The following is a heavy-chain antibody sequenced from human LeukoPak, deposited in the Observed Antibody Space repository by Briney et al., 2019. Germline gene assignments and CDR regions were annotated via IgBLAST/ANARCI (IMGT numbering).Heavy chain of an antibody. D-gene: IGHD2-2*01. J-gene: IGHJ4*02. Sequence: VASVKVSCKASGYTFTNYGISWVRQAPGQGLEWMAWISANNGETRYAQNLQGRLTMTTDTSTSTAYMELRSLRPDDTAMYYCARVPPSAHQLLSSDYWGQGTQVTVSS. CDR2: ISANNGET. CDR3: ARVPPSAHQLLSSDY. CDR1: GYTFTNYG. V-gene: IGHV1-18*04.